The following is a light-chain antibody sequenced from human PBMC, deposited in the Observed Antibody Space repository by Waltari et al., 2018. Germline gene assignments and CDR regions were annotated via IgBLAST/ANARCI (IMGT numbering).Light chain of an antibody. CDR3: QQYNNWTWT. CDR1: QGVSSN. Sequence: EIVMTQSPATQSVSPGDRATLSCSASQGVSSNLAWYQQKPGQAPRLLIYGASTRATGIPARFSGSGSGTEFTLTISSMQSEDFAFYYCQQYNNWTWTFGQGTKVEI. V-gene: IGKV3-15*01. J-gene: IGKJ1*01. CDR2: GAS.